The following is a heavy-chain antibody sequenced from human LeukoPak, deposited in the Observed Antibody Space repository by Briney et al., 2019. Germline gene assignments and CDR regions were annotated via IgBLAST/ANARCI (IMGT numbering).Heavy chain of an antibody. D-gene: IGHD4-17*01. J-gene: IGHJ4*02. Sequence: GGSLRLSCAASAFTFSDYYMSWIRQAPGKGLDWVSSISTSSSNTNYADSVKGRFTISRDNAKNSLYLQMNSLRAEDTAVYYCARSRVRAKRSLFDYWGQGTLVTVSS. CDR2: ISTSSSNT. CDR1: AFTFSDYY. V-gene: IGHV3-11*03. CDR3: ARSRVRAKRSLFDY.